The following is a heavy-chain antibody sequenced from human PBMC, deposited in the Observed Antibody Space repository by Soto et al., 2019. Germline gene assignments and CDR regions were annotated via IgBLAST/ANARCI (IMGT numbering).Heavy chain of an antibody. CDR3: ARDLADGSRGYDGLYYYYYAMDV. CDR1: GYTFTSYG. V-gene: IGHV1-18*04. D-gene: IGHD5-12*01. J-gene: IGHJ6*02. Sequence: QVQLVQSGAEVKKPGASVKVSCKASGYTFTSYGISWVRQAPGQGLVWMGWISAYNGNTNYAQKLQGRVTMPTDTATSTAYMELRSLRSDDTAVYYYARDLADGSRGYDGLYYYYYAMDVWGQGTTVTVSS. CDR2: ISAYNGNT.